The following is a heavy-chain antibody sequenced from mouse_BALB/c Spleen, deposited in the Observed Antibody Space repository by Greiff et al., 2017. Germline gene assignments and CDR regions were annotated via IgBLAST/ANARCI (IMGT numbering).Heavy chain of an antibody. CDR2: IYPGDGDT. CDR1: GYAFSSYW. Sequence: VQLQQSGAELVRPGSSVKISCKASGYAFSSYWMNWVKQRPGQGLEWIGQIYPGDGDTNYNGKFKGKATLTADKSSSTAYMQLSSLTSEDSAVYFCARSTTMITAWFANWGKGTLVTVS. D-gene: IGHD2-4*01. V-gene: IGHV1-80*01. J-gene: IGHJ3*01. CDR3: ARSTTMITAWFAN.